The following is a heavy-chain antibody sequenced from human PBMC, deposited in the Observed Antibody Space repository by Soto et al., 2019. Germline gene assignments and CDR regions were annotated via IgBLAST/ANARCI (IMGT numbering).Heavy chain of an antibody. CDR2: IIPIFGTA. J-gene: IGHJ4*02. CDR1: GGTFSSYA. CDR3: ASSPLGYCTNGVCYTNEPIDY. Sequence: SVKVSCKASGGTFSSYAISWVRQAPGQGLEWMGGIIPIFGTANYAQKFQGRVTITADKSTSTAYMELSSLRSEDTAVYYCASSPLGYCTNGVCYTNEPIDYWGQGTLVTVSS. V-gene: IGHV1-69*06. D-gene: IGHD2-8*01.